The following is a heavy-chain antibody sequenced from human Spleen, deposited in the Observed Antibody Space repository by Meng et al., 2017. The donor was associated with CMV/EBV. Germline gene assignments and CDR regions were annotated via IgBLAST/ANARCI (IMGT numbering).Heavy chain of an antibody. Sequence: FSISTIGMGVGWIRQPPGKALEWLALIYWDDDKRYSPSLKSRLTITKDTSKNQVVLTMTNMDPVDTATYYCAHRDYCSGGTCTFDYWGQGTLVTVSS. CDR1: FSISTIGMG. J-gene: IGHJ4*02. CDR3: AHRDYCSGGTCTFDY. CDR2: IYWDDDK. D-gene: IGHD2-15*01. V-gene: IGHV2-5*02.